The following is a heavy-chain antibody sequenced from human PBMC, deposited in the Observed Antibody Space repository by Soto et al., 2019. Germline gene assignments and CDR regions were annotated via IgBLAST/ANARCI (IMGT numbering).Heavy chain of an antibody. Sequence: KGLEWVSYISSSSSTIYYAGSVKGRFTISRDNAKNSLYLQMNSLRAEDTAVYYCARDYVGAYCSSTSCYPDYYSVLEFRVQ. D-gene: IGHD2-2*01. CDR3: ARDYVGAYCSSTSCYPDYYSVLEF. J-gene: IGHJ6*01. V-gene: IGHV3-48*01. CDR2: ISSSSSTI.